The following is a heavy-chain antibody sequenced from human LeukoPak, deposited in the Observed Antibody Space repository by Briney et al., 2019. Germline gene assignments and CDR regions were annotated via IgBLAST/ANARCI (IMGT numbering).Heavy chain of an antibody. V-gene: IGHV3-53*01. D-gene: IGHD1-20*01. CDR3: ARGAITGTDAFDI. J-gene: IGHJ3*02. CDR1: GFSVSGNY. CDR2: IYTAETT. Sequence: QPGGSLRLSCAASGFSVSGNYMNWVRQALGRGLEWVSIIYTAETTNYADSVKGRFIISRDSSKNTLYLQMNRLRVDDTAVYYCARGAITGTDAFDIWGQGTMVTVSS.